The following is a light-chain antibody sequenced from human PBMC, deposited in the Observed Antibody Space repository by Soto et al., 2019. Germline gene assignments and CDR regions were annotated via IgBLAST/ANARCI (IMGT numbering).Light chain of an antibody. CDR3: LQPHGRRT. CDR1: QDIGNH. CDR2: DAS. Sequence: DIQMTQSPSSLSASVGDRVTITCRASQDIGNHLGWCQQQPGKAPKCLISDASSLQTGVPSSFSGSGSGTEFSLTISSLQPEDFATYFWLQPHGRRTLGRWTKVEI. V-gene: IGKV1-17*01. J-gene: IGKJ1*01.